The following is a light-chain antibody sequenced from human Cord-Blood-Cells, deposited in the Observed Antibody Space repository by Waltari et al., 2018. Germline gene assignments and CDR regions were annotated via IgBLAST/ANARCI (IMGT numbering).Light chain of an antibody. V-gene: IGLV2-23*02. CDR2: EVS. CDR3: CSYAGSSTV. CDR1: SSDVGSYNL. J-gene: IGLJ2*01. Sequence: QSALTQPASVSGSPGQSITISCTGTSSDVGSYNLVSWYQQHPGQAPKLMIYEVSKRPSGVSNRFSGSKSGNTASLTISRLQAEDEADYYCCSYAGSSTVFGGGTKLTVL.